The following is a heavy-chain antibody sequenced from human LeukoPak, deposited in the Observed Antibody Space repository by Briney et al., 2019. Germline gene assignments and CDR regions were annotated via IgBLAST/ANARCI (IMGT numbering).Heavy chain of an antibody. Sequence: ASVKVSCKASGYTFTSYYMHWVRQAPGQGLEWMGIINPSGGSTSYAQKFQGRVTITADESTSTAYMELSGLRSEDTAVYYCARPHYDSSGYYVNPYYFDYWGQGTLVTVSS. D-gene: IGHD3-22*01. CDR3: ARPHYDSSGYYVNPYYFDY. J-gene: IGHJ4*02. CDR2: INPSGGST. V-gene: IGHV1-46*01. CDR1: GYTFTSYY.